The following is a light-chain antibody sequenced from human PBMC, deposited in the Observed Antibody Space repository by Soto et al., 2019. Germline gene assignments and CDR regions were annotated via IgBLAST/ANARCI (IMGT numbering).Light chain of an antibody. CDR2: EAS. CDR3: QQYDSYPYT. J-gene: IGKJ2*01. CDR1: QSINNA. V-gene: IGKV1-5*03. Sequence: DIQMTQSPSTLSASVGDRVTLTCRASQSINNALAWYQQKPGKAPRLLIYEASSLKSGVPSTFRGSGSGTEFTLTISSLQPDDFATFYCQQYDSYPYTFGQGTKLEI.